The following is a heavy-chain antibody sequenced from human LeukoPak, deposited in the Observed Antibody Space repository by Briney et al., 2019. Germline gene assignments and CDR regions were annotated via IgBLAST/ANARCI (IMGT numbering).Heavy chain of an antibody. Sequence: QPGGSLRLSCSTSGFNFGDFPMAWVRQAPGKGLEWVGYIRAKAYGGTAEYGPSVKGRFFVSRDDAKGIAYLQMYSLKSEDTAVYYCTRGSGRFEYWGQGTLVAVSS. V-gene: IGHV3-49*04. CDR1: GFNFGDFP. CDR3: TRGSGRFEY. CDR2: IRAKAYGGTA. J-gene: IGHJ4*02. D-gene: IGHD1-26*01.